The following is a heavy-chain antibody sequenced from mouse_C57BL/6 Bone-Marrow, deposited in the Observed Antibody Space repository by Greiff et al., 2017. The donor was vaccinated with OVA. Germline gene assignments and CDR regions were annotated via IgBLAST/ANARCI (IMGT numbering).Heavy chain of an antibody. CDR2: INPYNGDT. V-gene: IGHV1-20*01. CDR1: GYSFTGYF. J-gene: IGHJ2*01. D-gene: IGHD1-1*01. Sequence: EVKLLESGPELVKPGDSVKISCKASGYSFTGYFMNWVMQSHGKSLEWIGRINPYNGDTFYNQKFKGKATLTVDKSSSTAHMELRSLTSEDSAVYYCARSYYGLDYWGQGTTLTVSS. CDR3: ARSYYGLDY.